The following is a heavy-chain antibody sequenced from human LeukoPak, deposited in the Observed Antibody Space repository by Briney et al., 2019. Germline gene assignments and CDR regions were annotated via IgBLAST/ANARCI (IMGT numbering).Heavy chain of an antibody. Sequence: SETLSLTCTVSGGSISSYYWSWIRQPPGKGLEWIGYIYYSGSTNYNPSLKSRVTISVDTSKNQFSLKLSSVTAADTAVYYRARVKDDSSGYSHDAFDIWGQGTMVTVSS. CDR2: IYYSGST. CDR1: GGSISSYY. J-gene: IGHJ3*02. V-gene: IGHV4-59*01. D-gene: IGHD3-22*01. CDR3: ARVKDDSSGYSHDAFDI.